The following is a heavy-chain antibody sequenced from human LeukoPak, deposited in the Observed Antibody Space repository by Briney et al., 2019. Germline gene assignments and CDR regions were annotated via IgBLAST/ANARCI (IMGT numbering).Heavy chain of an antibody. D-gene: IGHD3-22*01. CDR2: ISGSGGST. J-gene: IGHJ4*02. Sequence: GGSLRLTCAASGFTFSSYAMSWVRQAPGKGLEWVSAISGSGGSTYYADSVKGRFTISRDNSKNTLYLQMNSLRAEDTAVYYCAKRPPKPTYHYDSSGYGDFDYWGQGTLVTVSS. CDR1: GFTFSSYA. V-gene: IGHV3-23*01. CDR3: AKRPPKPTYHYDSSGYGDFDY.